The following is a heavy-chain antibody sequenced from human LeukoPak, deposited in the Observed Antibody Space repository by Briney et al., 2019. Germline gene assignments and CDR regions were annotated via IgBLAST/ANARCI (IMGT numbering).Heavy chain of an antibody. CDR1: GYSFTKFW. V-gene: IGHV5-51*01. J-gene: IGHJ4*02. CDR2: IYPADSDT. CDR3: ARPSGSYPSGWFFDF. Sequence: GESLKISCKASGYSFTKFWIGWVRLMSGKGLEWMGLIYPADSDTRYSPSFQGQVTISADKSISTAYLQWSSLKASDTAMYYCARPSGSYPSGWFFDFWGQGTLVTVSS. D-gene: IGHD1-26*01.